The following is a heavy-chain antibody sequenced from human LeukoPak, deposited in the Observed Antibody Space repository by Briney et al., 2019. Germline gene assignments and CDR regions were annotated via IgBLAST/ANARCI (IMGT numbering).Heavy chain of an antibody. CDR2: IYHSGST. V-gene: IGHV4-4*02. Sequence: SETLSLTCAVSGGSISSSNWWSWVRQPPGKGLEWIGEIYHSGSTNYNPSLKSRVTISVDKSKNQFSLKLSSVTAADTAVYYCARDYSVYAIYGGIEWGQGTLVTVSS. CDR3: ARDYSVYAIYGGIE. J-gene: IGHJ4*02. CDR1: GGSISSSNW. D-gene: IGHD2-8*01.